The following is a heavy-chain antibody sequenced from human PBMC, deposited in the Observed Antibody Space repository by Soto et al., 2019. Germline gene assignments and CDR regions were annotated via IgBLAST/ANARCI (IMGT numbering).Heavy chain of an antibody. CDR3: ARWSYLDY. CDR2: ISGSDGKT. CDR1: GFSFGSYA. Sequence: DVQLWESGGGLVQPGGSLRLSCAASGFSFGSYALSWVRQAPGKGLEWVSTISGSDGKTFYADSVKGRFSISRDTSQSTLYLQMNSLRADEPAMYYCARWSYLDYWGQGTRVTVSS. D-gene: IGHD3-3*01. V-gene: IGHV3-23*01. J-gene: IGHJ4*02.